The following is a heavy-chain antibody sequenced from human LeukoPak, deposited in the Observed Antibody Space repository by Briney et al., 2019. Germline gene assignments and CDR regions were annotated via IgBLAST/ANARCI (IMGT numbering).Heavy chain of an antibody. CDR1: GGSISSYY. D-gene: IGHD1-26*01. CDR3: ARNGGSYSFDF. CDR2: MYYSGST. J-gene: IGHJ4*02. V-gene: IGHV4-59*01. Sequence: SETLSLTXIVSGGSISSYYWGWIRQPQGKGLEWIGYMYYSGSTNYNPSLKSRVTILVDTSRNQFSLKLRSVTAADTAVYYCARNGGSYSFDFWGQGTLVTASS.